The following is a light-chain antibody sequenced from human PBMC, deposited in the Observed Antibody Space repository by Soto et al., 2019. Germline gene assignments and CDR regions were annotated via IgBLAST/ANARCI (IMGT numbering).Light chain of an antibody. CDR2: KAS. Sequence: DIQMTQSPSTLSASVGDRVTITCRASQSISGWLAWFQQKPGTAPRLLISKASTLESGVPSRFSGSGSGTEFTLTISSLHPDDFATYYCQQYNSYSGTFGQGTKVEIK. CDR3: QQYNSYSGT. CDR1: QSISGW. J-gene: IGKJ1*01. V-gene: IGKV1-5*03.